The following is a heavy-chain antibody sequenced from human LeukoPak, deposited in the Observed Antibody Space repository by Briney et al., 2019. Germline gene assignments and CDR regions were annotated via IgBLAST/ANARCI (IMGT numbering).Heavy chain of an antibody. CDR2: IYYSGST. Sequence: SETLSLTCTVSGGSISSYYWSCVWQPPGKGLDWIGDIYYSGSTNYNPSLKSRVTISVGTPNNQFSLKLSSVTAADTAVYYCARGKTTVSYNWFDPWGQGTLVTVSS. D-gene: IGHD4-11*01. J-gene: IGHJ5*02. CDR1: GGSISSYY. CDR3: ARGKTTVSYNWFDP. V-gene: IGHV4-59*01.